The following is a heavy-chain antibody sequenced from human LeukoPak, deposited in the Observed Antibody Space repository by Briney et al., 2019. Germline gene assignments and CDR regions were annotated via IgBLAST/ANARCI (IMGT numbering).Heavy chain of an antibody. J-gene: IGHJ5*02. D-gene: IGHD2-15*01. CDR2: IDRDGSRI. CDR3: ARDPRNVGLAP. V-gene: IGHV3-74*01. CDR1: GFTFSSYW. Sequence: PGGSLRLSCAVSGFTFSSYWMHWVRHASGKGLVWVSRIDRDGSRINYADVVKGRFTMSRDNVKNTLYLQMNSLRVEDTAVYYCARDPRNVGLAPWGQGTLVTVSS.